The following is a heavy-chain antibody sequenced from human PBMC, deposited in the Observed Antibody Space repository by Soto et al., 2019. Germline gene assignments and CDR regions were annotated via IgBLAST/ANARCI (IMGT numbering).Heavy chain of an antibody. D-gene: IGHD1-26*01. Sequence: PGGSLRLSCATPGFTFHDYAMSWVRQAPGKGLEWVSSINGRSNYVYYADSVKGRFTISRDNAKNSLYLQMNRLRAEDTAIYYCAREDGVVGSSSAFDHWGLGTLVTVSS. CDR3: AREDGVVGSSSAFDH. CDR1: GFTFHDYA. CDR2: INGRSNYV. J-gene: IGHJ4*02. V-gene: IGHV3-21*01.